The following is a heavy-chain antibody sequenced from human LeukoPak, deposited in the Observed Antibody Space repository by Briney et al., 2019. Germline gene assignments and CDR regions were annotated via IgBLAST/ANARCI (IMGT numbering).Heavy chain of an antibody. J-gene: IGHJ6*02. CDR3: ARSSGYYLKYYYYYGMDV. CDR2: IYDSGST. D-gene: IGHD3-22*01. Sequence: SETLSLTCTVSGGSIRSSYYYWGWIRQPPGKGLEWIGSIYDSGSTYYNPSLKSRVTISVDTSKNQFSLKLNSVTAADTAVYYCARSSGYYLKYYYYYGMDVWGQGTTVTVSS. CDR1: GGSIRSSYYY. V-gene: IGHV4-39*01.